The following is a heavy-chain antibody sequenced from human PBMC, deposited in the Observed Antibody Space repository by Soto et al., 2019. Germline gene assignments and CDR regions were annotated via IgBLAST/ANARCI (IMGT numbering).Heavy chain of an antibody. CDR3: ARNLYPFGHTYYYYYYMDV. CDR1: GGSISSYY. V-gene: IGHV4-59*01. D-gene: IGHD3-3*01. CDR2: IYYSGST. J-gene: IGHJ6*03. Sequence: PSETLSLTCTVSGGSISSYYWSWIRQPQGKGLEWIGYIYYSGSTNYNPSLKSRVTISVDTSKNQFSLKLSSVTAADTAVYYCARNLYPFGHTYYYYYYMDVWGKGTTVT.